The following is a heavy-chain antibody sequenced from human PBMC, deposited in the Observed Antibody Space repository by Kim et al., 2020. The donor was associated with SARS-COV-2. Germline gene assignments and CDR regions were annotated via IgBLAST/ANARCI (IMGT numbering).Heavy chain of an antibody. D-gene: IGHD6-13*01. Sequence: TKYTPSLKSRVTISVDTSKNPYSLTLNSVTAADTAVYYCASLAAGYGMDVWGQGTTVTVSS. V-gene: IGHV4-59*01. CDR2: T. J-gene: IGHJ6*02. CDR3: ASLAAGYGMDV.